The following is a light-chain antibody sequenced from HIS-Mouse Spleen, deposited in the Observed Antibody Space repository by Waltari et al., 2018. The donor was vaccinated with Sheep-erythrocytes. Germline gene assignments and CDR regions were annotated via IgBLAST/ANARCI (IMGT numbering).Light chain of an antibody. Sequence: QAVLTQPSSLSASPGASASLTCTLRSGINVGTYRIYWYQQKPGSPPQYLLRYKSDSDKQQGSGVPGRFSGSKDASANAGSLLISGLQSEDEADYYCMIWHSSAWVFGGGTKLTVL. J-gene: IGLJ3*02. V-gene: IGLV5-45*03. CDR3: MIWHSSAWV. CDR1: SGINVGTYR. CDR2: YKSDSDK.